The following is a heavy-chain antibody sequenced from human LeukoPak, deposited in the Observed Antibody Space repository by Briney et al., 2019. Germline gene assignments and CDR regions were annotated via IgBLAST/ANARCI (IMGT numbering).Heavy chain of an antibody. J-gene: IGHJ4*02. D-gene: IGHD1-26*01. CDR1: GGSISSGGYY. CDR3: ASVWDNYVDY. CDR2: IYHSGST. Sequence: ASQTLSLTCTVSGGSISSGGYYWSWIRQPPGKGLEWIGYIYHSGSTYYNPSLKSRVTISVDRSKNQFSLKLSSVTAADTAVYYCASVWDNYVDYWGQGTLVTVSS. V-gene: IGHV4-30-2*01.